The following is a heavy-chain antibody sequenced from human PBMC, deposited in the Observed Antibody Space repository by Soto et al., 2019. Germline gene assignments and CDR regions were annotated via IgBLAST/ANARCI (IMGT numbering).Heavy chain of an antibody. CDR3: ARGLKGYYGTDV. J-gene: IGHJ6*02. CDR1: GFTFSPYW. Sequence: EMQLVESGGGLVQPGGSLRLSCAASGFTFSPYWRPWVRQAPGKGLVWVSRINSDWSTTNYADSVKGRFTISRDNAKNTLFLQMDSLRAEDTAIYYCARGLKGYYGTDVWGQGTTVTVSS. V-gene: IGHV3-74*01. CDR2: INSDWSTT. D-gene: IGHD3-22*01.